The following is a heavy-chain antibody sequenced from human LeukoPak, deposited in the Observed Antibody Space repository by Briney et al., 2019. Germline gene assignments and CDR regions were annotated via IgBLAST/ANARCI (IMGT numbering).Heavy chain of an antibody. CDR3: ARDLGLYDYGGNIDF. J-gene: IGHJ4*02. D-gene: IGHD4-23*01. CDR1: GFIFNTYS. V-gene: IGHV3-48*04. Sequence: GGSLRLSCTASGFIFNTYSMNWVRQAPGKGREWVSYVSSSSRTIYYADSVKGRFTISRDNAKNSLYLQMNSLRAEDTAVYYCARDLGLYDYGGNIDFWGQGTLVTVSS. CDR2: VSSSSRTI.